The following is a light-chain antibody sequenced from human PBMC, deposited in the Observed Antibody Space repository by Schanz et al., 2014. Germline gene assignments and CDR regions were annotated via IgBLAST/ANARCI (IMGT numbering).Light chain of an antibody. CDR3: CSYVSSTTPYV. Sequence: QSVLTQPASVSGSPGQSITISCTGTSSDVGVYNYVSWYQQLPGKAPKLMIYDASNRPSGVSNRFSGSKSGNTASLTISGLQAEDEADYYCCSYVSSTTPYVFGFGTKLTVL. CDR1: SSDVGVYNY. CDR2: DAS. V-gene: IGLV2-14*03. J-gene: IGLJ1*01.